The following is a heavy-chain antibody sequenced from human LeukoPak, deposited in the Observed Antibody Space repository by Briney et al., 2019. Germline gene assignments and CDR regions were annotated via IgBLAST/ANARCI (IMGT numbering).Heavy chain of an antibody. Sequence: GGSLRLSCAASGFSFSSYGMHWVRQAPGKGLEWVAVISYDGSNKYYADSVKGRFTISRDNSKNTLYLQMNSLRAEDTAVYYCAKTLSPGIAAAGTWNYWGQGTLVTVSS. J-gene: IGHJ4*02. D-gene: IGHD6-13*01. CDR2: ISYDGSNK. V-gene: IGHV3-30*18. CDR1: GFSFSSYG. CDR3: AKTLSPGIAAAGTWNY.